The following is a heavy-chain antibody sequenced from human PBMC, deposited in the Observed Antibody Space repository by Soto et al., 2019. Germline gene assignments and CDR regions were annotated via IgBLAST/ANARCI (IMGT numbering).Heavy chain of an antibody. CDR1: GGSISSRNW. V-gene: IGHV4-4*02. CDR3: ARALSYYDILTGYYRGGMDV. CDR2: IYHSGST. J-gene: IGHJ6*02. D-gene: IGHD3-9*01. Sequence: SETLSLTCAVSGGSISSRNWWSWVRQPPGKGLEWIGEIYHSGSTNYNPSLKSRVTISVDKSKNQFSLKLSSVTAADTAVYYCARALSYYDILTGYYRGGMDVWGQGTTVTVSS.